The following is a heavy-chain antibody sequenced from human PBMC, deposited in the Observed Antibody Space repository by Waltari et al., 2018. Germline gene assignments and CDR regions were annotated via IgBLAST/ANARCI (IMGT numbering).Heavy chain of an antibody. D-gene: IGHD3-22*01. CDR2: ISSSGSTI. CDR1: GFTFSSYE. CDR3: ARDSCSDYDSSGYYSPDAFDI. Sequence: EVQLVESGGGLVQHGGSLRLSCAASGFTFSSYEMNWVRQAPGKGLEWVSYISSSGSTIYYADSLNGRFTIAIDNAKNSLYLQMNSLRAEDTAVYYCARDSCSDYDSSGYYSPDAFDIWGQGTMVTVSS. V-gene: IGHV3-48*03. J-gene: IGHJ3*02.